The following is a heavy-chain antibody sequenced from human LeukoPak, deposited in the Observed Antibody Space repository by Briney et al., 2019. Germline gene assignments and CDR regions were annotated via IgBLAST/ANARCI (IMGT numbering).Heavy chain of an antibody. V-gene: IGHV4-59*08. CDR2: IYYSGST. CDR1: GGSISSYY. J-gene: IGHJ4*02. D-gene: IGHD3-3*01. CDR3: ARQFDFWSGYFDY. Sequence: KPSETLSLTCTVSGGSISSYYWSWVRQPPGKGLEWVGYIYYSGSTNYNPSLKSRVTISVDTSKNQFSLKLNSVTAADTAVYYCARQFDFWSGYFDYWGQGALVTVSS.